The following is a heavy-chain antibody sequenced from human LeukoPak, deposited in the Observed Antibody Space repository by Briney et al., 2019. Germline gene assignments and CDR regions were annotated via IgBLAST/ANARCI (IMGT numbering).Heavy chain of an antibody. V-gene: IGHV3-74*01. CDR1: GFTFSSYW. Sequence: GGSLSLSCAASGFTFSSYWMHWVRQAPGEGLVWVSRINGDGSATSYTDSVKGRFTISRDNAKNTLYLQMNSLRAEDTAVYYCARVESGSYWGIYWGQGTLVTVSS. J-gene: IGHJ4*02. D-gene: IGHD1-26*01. CDR3: ARVESGSYWGIY. CDR2: INGDGSAT.